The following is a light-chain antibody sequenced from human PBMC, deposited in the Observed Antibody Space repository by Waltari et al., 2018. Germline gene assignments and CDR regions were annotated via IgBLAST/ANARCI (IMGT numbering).Light chain of an antibody. CDR3: KTWDRSLSAVV. J-gene: IGLJ2*01. CDR2: DNN. V-gene: IGLV1-51*01. CDR1: SPTIGSNY. Sequence: QSVLTQPPSVSAAPGQKVTIPCSGTSPTIGSNYVSWYQQLPGAAPKLLIYDNNKRPSGVPDRFSGSKSGTSATLGITGLQTEDEADYHCKTWDRSLSAVVFGGGTKLTVL.